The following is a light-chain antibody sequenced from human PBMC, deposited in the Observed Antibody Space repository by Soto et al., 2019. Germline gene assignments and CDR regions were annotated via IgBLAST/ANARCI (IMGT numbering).Light chain of an antibody. CDR3: QQYYSTSMYT. J-gene: IGKJ2*01. CDR1: QSVLYNSNNKNY. V-gene: IGKV4-1*01. Sequence: DIVMTQSPDSLAVSLGERATINCKSSQSVLYNSNNKNYLAWYQQKPGQPPKLLIYWASTRESGVPDRFSGSGSGTDFTITISSVQAEDVAVYYCQQYYSTSMYTFGQGNKLDI. CDR2: WAS.